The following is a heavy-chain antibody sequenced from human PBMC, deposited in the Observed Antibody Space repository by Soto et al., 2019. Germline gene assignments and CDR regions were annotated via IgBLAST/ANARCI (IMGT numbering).Heavy chain of an antibody. D-gene: IGHD3-10*01. CDR1: GGSFSGYY. CDR2: INHSGST. CDR3: ARAGGSMVRGVIEP. J-gene: IGHJ4*02. Sequence: KTSETLSLTCAVYGGSFSGYYCSWIRQPPGKGLEWIGEINHSGSTNYNPSLKSRVTISVDTSKNQFSLKLSSVTAADTAVYYCARAGGSMVRGVIEPWGQGTLVTVSS. V-gene: IGHV4-34*01.